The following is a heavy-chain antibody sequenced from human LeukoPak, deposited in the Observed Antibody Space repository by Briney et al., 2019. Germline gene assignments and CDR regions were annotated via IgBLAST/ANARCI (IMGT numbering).Heavy chain of an antibody. CDR3: ARVVVAATDYYYYYMDV. D-gene: IGHD2-15*01. CDR2: ISAYNGNT. V-gene: IGHV1-18*01. Sequence: GASVKVSCKASGYTFTSYGISWVRQAPGQGLEWMGWISAYNGNTNYAQKLQGRVTMTTDTSTSTAYMELRSLRSDDTAVYYCARVVVAATDYYYYYMDVWGKGTTVTISS. J-gene: IGHJ6*03. CDR1: GYTFTSYG.